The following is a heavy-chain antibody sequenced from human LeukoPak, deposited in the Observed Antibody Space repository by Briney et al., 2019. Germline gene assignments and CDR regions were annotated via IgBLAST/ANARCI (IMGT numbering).Heavy chain of an antibody. Sequence: SETLSLTCTVSGGSISSYYWSWIRQPPGKGLEWIGYIYYSGSTNYNPSLKSRVTISVDTSKNQFSLKLSSVTAADTAVYYCARAYYASGSYYSLPIFDYWGQGTLVTVSS. CDR2: IYYSGST. V-gene: IGHV4-59*01. D-gene: IGHD3-10*01. CDR3: ARAYYASGSYYSLPIFDY. J-gene: IGHJ4*02. CDR1: GGSISSYY.